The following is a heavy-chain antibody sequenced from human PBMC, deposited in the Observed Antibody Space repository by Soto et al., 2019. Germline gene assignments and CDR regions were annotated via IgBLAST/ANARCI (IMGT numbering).Heavy chain of an antibody. CDR2: IWYDGSNK. Sequence: HPGGSLRLSCVASGFTFSSYGMHWVRQAPGKGLEWVAVIWYDGSNKYYADSVKGRFTISRDNSKNTLYLQMNSLRAEDTAVYYCARDGRYNWNYGGWFDPWGQGTLVTVSS. V-gene: IGHV3-33*01. J-gene: IGHJ5*02. CDR3: ARDGRYNWNYGGWFDP. D-gene: IGHD1-7*01. CDR1: GFTFSSYG.